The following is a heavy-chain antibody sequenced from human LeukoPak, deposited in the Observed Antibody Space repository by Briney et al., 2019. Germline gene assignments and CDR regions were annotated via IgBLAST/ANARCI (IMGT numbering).Heavy chain of an antibody. Sequence: SETLSLTCAVSGASISSRNWWSWVRQPPGKGLEWIGEIYHSGSTNYNPSLKSRVTISVDKSKNQFSLKLSSVTAADTAVYYCAGDNLGSSWLDYWGQGALVTVSS. CDR2: IYHSGST. CDR3: AGDNLGSSWLDY. CDR1: GASISSRNW. D-gene: IGHD6-13*01. J-gene: IGHJ4*02. V-gene: IGHV4-4*02.